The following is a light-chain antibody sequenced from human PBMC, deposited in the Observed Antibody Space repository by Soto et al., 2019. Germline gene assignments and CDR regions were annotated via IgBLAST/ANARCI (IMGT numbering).Light chain of an antibody. CDR2: EAS. CDR3: QQDGSSPPT. CDR1: QSDSSSY. V-gene: IGKV3-20*01. J-gene: IGKJ1*01. Sequence: EIVSTQSPGTLSLSPGARATLSCRASQSDSSSYVAWYQQKPGQAPRLLIYEASIRAIVIPDRFSGSGSGTDFTLPSRRQEAEEFAVSHCQQDGSSPPTFGQGSKVEIK.